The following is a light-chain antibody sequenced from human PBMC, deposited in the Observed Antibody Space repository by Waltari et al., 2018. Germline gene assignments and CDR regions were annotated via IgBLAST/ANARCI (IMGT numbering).Light chain of an antibody. CDR1: KNDIGTYNF. Sequence: QSALTQPASLSGSPGQSITISCAGTKNDIGTYNFVSWFQQFPGQAPKLIVSEATMRPSGVSYRFSGSKSCNTASLTISGLQAEDEADYYGCSYAGGSRVIFGGGTKLTVL. CDR3: CSYAGGSRVI. V-gene: IGLV2-23*01. J-gene: IGLJ2*01. CDR2: EAT.